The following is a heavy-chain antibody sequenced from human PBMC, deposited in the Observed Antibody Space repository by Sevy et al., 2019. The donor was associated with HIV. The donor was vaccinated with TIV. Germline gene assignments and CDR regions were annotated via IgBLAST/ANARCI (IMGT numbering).Heavy chain of an antibody. Sequence: GGSLRLSCAASGFTFDDYAMHWVRQAPGKGLEWVSGISWNSGSIGYADSVKGRFPISRDNAKNSLYLQMNSLGAEDTAFYYCAKIGVAGTIRAGPEDYFDYWGQGTLVTVSS. D-gene: IGHD6-19*01. J-gene: IGHJ4*02. V-gene: IGHV3-9*01. CDR2: ISWNSGSI. CDR1: GFTFDDYA. CDR3: AKIGVAGTIRAGPEDYFDY.